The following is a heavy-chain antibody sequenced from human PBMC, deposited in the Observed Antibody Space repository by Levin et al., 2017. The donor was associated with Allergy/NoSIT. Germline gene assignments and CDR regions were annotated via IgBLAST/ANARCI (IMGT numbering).Heavy chain of an antibody. D-gene: IGHD6-13*01. J-gene: IGHJ4*02. V-gene: IGHV3-30*03. CDR1: GFSFSAYG. Sequence: GGSLRLSCAASGFSFSAYGIHWVRQAPGKGLEWVAVISYDGNEKFYADSVKGRCTISRDNSKNTLYLQLNSLTPEDSAVYYCVSDWGQYSSSWYNGGDDRGQGTLVTVSS. CDR3: VSDWGQYSSSWYNGGDD. CDR2: ISYDGNEK.